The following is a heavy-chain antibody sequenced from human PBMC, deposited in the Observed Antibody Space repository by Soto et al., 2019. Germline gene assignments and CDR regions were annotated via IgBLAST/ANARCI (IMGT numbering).Heavy chain of an antibody. J-gene: IGHJ6*02. CDR2: ISDSGGST. Sequence: GGSLRLSCAASGFTFSNYAMSWVRQAPGKGLEWVSGISDSGGSTYYADSVKGRFTISRDNSKNTLYLQMNSLRAEDTAVYYCAKEGLSFYYYGMDVWGQGTTVTVSS. D-gene: IGHD3-16*01. V-gene: IGHV3-23*01. CDR3: AKEGLSFYYYGMDV. CDR1: GFTFSNYA.